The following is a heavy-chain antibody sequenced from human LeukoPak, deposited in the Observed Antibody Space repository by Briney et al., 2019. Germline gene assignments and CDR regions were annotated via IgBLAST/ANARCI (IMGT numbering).Heavy chain of an antibody. D-gene: IGHD1-26*01. CDR3: AKDGSIVGATYFDY. V-gene: IGHV3-30*18. J-gene: IGHJ4*02. Sequence: PRRSLRLSCAPSVFTFSTYGMHCVSEAPRKGLERVAAISYDGSNEFYVHHVKAGFTISRDNSKNTLYLQVNSLRAEDTAVYYCAKDGSIVGATYFDYWGQATLVPVSS. CDR1: VFTFSTYG. CDR2: ISYDGSNE.